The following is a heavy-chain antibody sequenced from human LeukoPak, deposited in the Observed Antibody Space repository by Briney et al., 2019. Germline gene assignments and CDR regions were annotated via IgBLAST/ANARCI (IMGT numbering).Heavy chain of an antibody. J-gene: IGHJ4*02. D-gene: IGHD1-26*01. CDR2: FDTEDGEA. V-gene: IGHV1-24*01. CDR3: ATSYSRSFATLCHF. CDR1: GYSLSELS. Sequence: GASVKLSCKVSGYSLSELSMHWERLTHGKGHEWMGGFDTEDGEAVYAQKFQGRVTLTEDTSTDTTYIEVSRLTSEDSAVYYCATSYSRSFATLCHFWGQGTLITVSS.